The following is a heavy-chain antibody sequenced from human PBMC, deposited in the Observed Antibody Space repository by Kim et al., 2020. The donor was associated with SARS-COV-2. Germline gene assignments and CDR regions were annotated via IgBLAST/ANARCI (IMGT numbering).Heavy chain of an antibody. J-gene: IGHJ6*02. V-gene: IGHV3-30*18. CDR3: AKEGCYYGSGSYCIAHYYYGMDV. D-gene: IGHD3-10*01. Sequence: GGSLRLSCAASGFTFSSYGMHWVRQAPGKGLEWVAVISYDGSNKYYADSVKGRFTISRDNSKNTLYLQMNSLRAEDTAVYYCAKEGCYYGSGSYCIAHYYYGMDVWGQGTTVTVSS. CDR1: GFTFSSYG. CDR2: ISYDGSNK.